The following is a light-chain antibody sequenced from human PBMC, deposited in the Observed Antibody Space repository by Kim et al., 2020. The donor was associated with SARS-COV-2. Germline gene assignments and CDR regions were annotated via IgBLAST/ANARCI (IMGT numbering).Light chain of an antibody. Sequence: KTVPNPCAGSDGNSSRNYGQVYPKRPGRAPPTIILENSKTPSWVPDPLSGSIHSPSNSAALTISELKTEDEAYYFCQSYDSNTHWVFGGGTQLTVL. CDR1: DGNSSRNY. J-gene: IGLJ3*02. CDR3: QSYDSNTHWV. V-gene: IGLV6-57*02. CDR2: ENS.